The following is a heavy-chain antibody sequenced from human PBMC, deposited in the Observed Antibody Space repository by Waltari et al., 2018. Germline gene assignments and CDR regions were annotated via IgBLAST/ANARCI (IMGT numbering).Heavy chain of an antibody. CDR1: GGSISSSSYY. J-gene: IGHJ6*02. D-gene: IGHD6-13*01. Sequence: QLQLQESGPGLVKPSETLSLTCTVSGGSISSSSYYWGWIRQPPGKGLEWIGSIYYSWSTYYNPSLKSRVTISVDTSKNQFSLKLSSVTAADTAVYYCARDSAESSSWYYSPYYYYYGMDVWGQGTTVTVSS. V-gene: IGHV4-39*07. CDR3: ARDSAESSSWYYSPYYYYYGMDV. CDR2: IYYSWST.